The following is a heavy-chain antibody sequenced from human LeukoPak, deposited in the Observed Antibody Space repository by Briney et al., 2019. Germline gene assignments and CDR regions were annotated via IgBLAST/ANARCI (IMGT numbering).Heavy chain of an antibody. Sequence: PGRSLRLSCAASGFTFSTYGMHWVRQAPGKGLEWLALIRYDESNKYYADSVKGRFTISRDNSKSTLYLQMNSLRAEDTAVYYCASRRVVSPYCFDYWGQGTLVTVSS. CDR2: IRYDESNK. J-gene: IGHJ4*02. V-gene: IGHV3-30*02. D-gene: IGHD3-22*01. CDR3: ASRRVVSPYCFDY. CDR1: GFTFSTYG.